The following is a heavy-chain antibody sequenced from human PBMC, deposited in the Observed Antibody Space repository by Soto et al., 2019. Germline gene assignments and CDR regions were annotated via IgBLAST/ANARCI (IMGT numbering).Heavy chain of an antibody. V-gene: IGHV4-34*13. J-gene: IGHJ4*02. Sequence: PPGKGLEWIGEINHSGNTNYNPSLKSRVTISVDTSKNQFSLNLSSVTAADTAVYYCARVSAMVTHYFDYWGQGTQVTVSS. CDR3: ARVSAMVTHYFDY. D-gene: IGHD5-18*01. CDR2: INHSGNT.